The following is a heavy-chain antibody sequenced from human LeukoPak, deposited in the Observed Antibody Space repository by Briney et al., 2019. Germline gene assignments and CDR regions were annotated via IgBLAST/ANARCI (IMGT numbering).Heavy chain of an antibody. CDR1: GFTFSNYA. CDR3: ARARDKHYDILTGSFSYFGMDA. V-gene: IGHV3-23*01. D-gene: IGHD3-9*01. CDR2: VSASSGST. Sequence: GGSLRLSCVASGFTFSNYAMNWVRQAPGKGLEWVSTVSASSGSTYYADSVKGRFTISRDNSKNTLYLQMSSLRAEDTAVYYCARARDKHYDILTGSFSYFGMDAWGQGTTVIVSS. J-gene: IGHJ6*02.